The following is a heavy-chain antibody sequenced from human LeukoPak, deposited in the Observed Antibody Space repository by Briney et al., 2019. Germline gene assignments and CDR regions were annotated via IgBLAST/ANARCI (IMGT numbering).Heavy chain of an antibody. J-gene: IGHJ4*02. V-gene: IGHV4-30-4*01. CDR1: GGSISSGDYY. Sequence: SQTLSLTCTVSGGSISSGDYYWSWVRQPPGKGLEWIGYIYYSGSTYYNPSLKSRVTISVDTSKKQFSLKLSSVTAADTAVYYCARDSSGYQGFDYWGQGTLVTVSS. CDR2: IYYSGST. D-gene: IGHD3-22*01. CDR3: ARDSSGYQGFDY.